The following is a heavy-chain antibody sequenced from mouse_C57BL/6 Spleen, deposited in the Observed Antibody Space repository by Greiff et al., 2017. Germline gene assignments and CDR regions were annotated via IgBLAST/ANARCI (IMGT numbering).Heavy chain of an antibody. CDR3: ARTGAYAMDY. D-gene: IGHD4-1*01. CDR2: IYPGSGST. V-gene: IGHV1-55*01. Sequence: QVQLQQSGTELVKPGASVKMSCKASGYTFTSYWITWVKQRPGQGLEWIGDIYPGSGSTNYNEKFKSKATLTVDTSSSTAYMQLSSLTSEDSAVYYCARTGAYAMDYWGQGTSVTVSS. CDR1: GYTFTSYW. J-gene: IGHJ4*01.